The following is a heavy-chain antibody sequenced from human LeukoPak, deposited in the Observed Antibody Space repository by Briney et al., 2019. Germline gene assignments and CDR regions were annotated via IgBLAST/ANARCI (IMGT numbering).Heavy chain of an antibody. Sequence: GGSLRLSCAASGFTSSSYAMSWVRQAPGKGLEWVSAISGSGGSTYYADSVKGRFTISRDNSKNTLYLQMNSLRAEDTAVYYCAKNGGTPAYYYYYMDVWGKGTTVTVSS. V-gene: IGHV3-23*01. CDR2: ISGSGGST. CDR1: GFTSSSYA. CDR3: AKNGGTPAYYYYYMDV. D-gene: IGHD2-8*01. J-gene: IGHJ6*03.